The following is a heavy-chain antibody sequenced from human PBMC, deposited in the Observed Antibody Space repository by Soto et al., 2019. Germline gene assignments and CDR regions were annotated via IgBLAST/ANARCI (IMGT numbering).Heavy chain of an antibody. J-gene: IGHJ3*02. CDR2: IYPGDSDT. V-gene: IGHV5-51*01. CDR3: AIPRYYYDSSGYYYPLYAFDI. Sequence: GESLKISCKGSGYSFTSYWIGWVRQMPGKVLEWMGIIYPGDSDTRYSPSFQGQVTISADKSISTAYLQWSSLKASDTAMYYCAIPRYYYDSSGYYYPLYAFDIWGQVXMVTV. D-gene: IGHD3-22*01. CDR1: GYSFTSYW.